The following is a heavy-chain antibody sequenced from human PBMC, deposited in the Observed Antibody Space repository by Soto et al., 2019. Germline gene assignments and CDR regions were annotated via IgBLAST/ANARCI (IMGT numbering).Heavy chain of an antibody. D-gene: IGHD6-6*01. CDR1: GGTFSSYS. CDR2: IIPIFGTA. Sequence: SVKVSCKASGGTFSSYSITWVRQAPGQGLEWMGGIIPIFGTANYAQKFQGRVTITADESTSTAYMELSSLRSEDTALYYCARDHSTSSYSWFDPWGEGTLVTVS. CDR3: ARDHSTSSYSWFDP. J-gene: IGHJ5*02. V-gene: IGHV1-69*13.